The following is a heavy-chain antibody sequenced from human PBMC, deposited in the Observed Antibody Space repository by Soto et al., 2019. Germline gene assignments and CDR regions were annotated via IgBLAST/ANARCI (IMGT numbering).Heavy chain of an antibody. Sequence: SETLSLTCNVSGGAITGYYWNWIRQPPGKGLEWIGYVYFTGSTKYNPSLKSRVTISVDMSKNQFSLRLTSVTSADTALYYCSRERGAVASTADAFDVWGQGKMVTVSS. D-gene: IGHD6-19*01. J-gene: IGHJ3*01. CDR2: VYFTGST. CDR3: SRERGAVASTADAFDV. V-gene: IGHV4-59*01. CDR1: GGAITGYY.